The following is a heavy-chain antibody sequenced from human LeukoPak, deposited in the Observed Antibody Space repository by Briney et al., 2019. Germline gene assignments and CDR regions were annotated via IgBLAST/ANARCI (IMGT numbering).Heavy chain of an antibody. CDR3: ATDYYDSSGYYFDAFDI. CDR2: ISYDGSNN. Sequence: PGGSLRLSCAASGFMFSNYGMHWVRQAPGKGLEWVAVISYDGSNNYYADSVKGRFTISRDNSKNTLYLQMKSLRLEDTAVYYCATDYYDSSGYYFDAFDIWGQGTMVTVSS. D-gene: IGHD3-22*01. V-gene: IGHV3-30*03. CDR1: GFMFSNYG. J-gene: IGHJ3*02.